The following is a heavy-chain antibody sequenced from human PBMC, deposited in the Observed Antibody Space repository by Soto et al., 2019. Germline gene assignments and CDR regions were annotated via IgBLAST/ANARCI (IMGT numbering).Heavy chain of an antibody. J-gene: IGHJ4*02. CDR2: ISYDGSDK. D-gene: IGHD3-22*01. CDR1: GFTFSSYG. CDR3: ANGQWRFGYKVDY. V-gene: IGHV3-30*18. Sequence: GGSLRLSCAASGFTFSSYGMHWVRQAPGKGLEWVALISYDGSDKYYADFVKGRFTISRDNSKNTLYLQMNSLGAEDTAVYYCANGQWRFGYKVDYWGQGTLVTVSS.